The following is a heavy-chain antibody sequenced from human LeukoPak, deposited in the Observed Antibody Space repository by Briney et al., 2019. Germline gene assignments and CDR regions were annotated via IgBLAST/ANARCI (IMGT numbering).Heavy chain of an antibody. Sequence: GASVKVSCKASGFTFTSSAMQWVRQARGQRLEWIGWIVVGSGNTNYAQKFQERVTITRDMSTSTAYMELSSLRSEDTAVYYCAAAYYYDSSGPAFDIWGQGTMVTVSS. CDR1: GFTFTSSA. CDR2: IVVGSGNT. J-gene: IGHJ3*02. CDR3: AAAYYYDSSGPAFDI. D-gene: IGHD3-22*01. V-gene: IGHV1-58*02.